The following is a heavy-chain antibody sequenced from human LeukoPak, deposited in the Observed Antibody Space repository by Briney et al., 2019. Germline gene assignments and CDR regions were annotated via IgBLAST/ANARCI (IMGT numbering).Heavy chain of an antibody. CDR1: GFTFSSYA. D-gene: IGHD3-10*01. CDR2: IYSGGST. J-gene: IGHJ3*02. V-gene: IGHV3-66*01. Sequence: GGSLRLSCAASGFTFSSYAMSWVRQAPGKGLEWVSVIYSGGSTYYADSVKGRFTISRDNSKNTLYLQMNSLRAEDTAVYYCAKDAPPYYGSGSVDAFDIWGQGTMVTVSS. CDR3: AKDAPPYYGSGSVDAFDI.